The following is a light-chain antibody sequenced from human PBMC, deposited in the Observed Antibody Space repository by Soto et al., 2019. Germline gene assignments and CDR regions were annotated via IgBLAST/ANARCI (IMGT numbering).Light chain of an antibody. CDR3: CSFAGSNSWV. Sequence: QSALTQPASVSGSPGQSITISCTGTSGDVGTYDLVSWYQHHPGAAPKLMIYEATRRPSGISNRFSGSKSGNTASLTISGLQAEDEAAYYCCSFAGSNSWVFGGGIKLTVL. V-gene: IGLV2-23*01. CDR2: EAT. CDR1: SGDVGTYDL. J-gene: IGLJ3*02.